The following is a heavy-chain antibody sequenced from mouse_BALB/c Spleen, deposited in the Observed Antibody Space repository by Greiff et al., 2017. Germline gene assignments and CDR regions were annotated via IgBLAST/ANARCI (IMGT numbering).Heavy chain of an antibody. CDR2: ISDGGSYT. D-gene: IGHD1-2*01. CDR1: GFTFSDYY. Sequence: EVKLMESGGGLVKPGGSLKLSCAASGFTFSDYYMYWVRQTPEKRLEWVATISDGGSYTYYPDSVKGRFTISRDNAKNNLYLQMSSLKSEDTAMYYCARDQGLRLRSWFAYWGQGTLVTVSA. CDR3: ARDQGLRLRSWFAY. V-gene: IGHV5-4*02. J-gene: IGHJ3*01.